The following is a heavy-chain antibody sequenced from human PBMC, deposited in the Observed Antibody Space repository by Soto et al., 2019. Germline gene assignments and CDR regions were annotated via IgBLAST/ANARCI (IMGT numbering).Heavy chain of an antibody. CDR1: GFTFSSYA. D-gene: IGHD4-17*01. V-gene: IGHV3-23*01. CDR2: ISGSGGST. CDR3: AKDPGVYGDYESVMIDYFDY. Sequence: PGGSLRLSCAASGFTFSSYAMSWVRQAPGKGLEWVSAISGSGGSTYYADSVKGRFTISRDNSKNTLYLQMNSLRAEDTAVYYCAKDPGVYGDYESVMIDYFDYWGQGTLVTVSS. J-gene: IGHJ4*02.